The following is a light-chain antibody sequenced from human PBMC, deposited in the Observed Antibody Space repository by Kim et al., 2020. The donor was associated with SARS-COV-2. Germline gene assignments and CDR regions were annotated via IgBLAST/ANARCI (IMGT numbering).Light chain of an antibody. CDR3: QAWDSSTHVV. CDR2: QGS. J-gene: IGLJ2*01. V-gene: IGLV3-1*01. CDR1: KLGDKY. Sequence: SYELTQPPSVSVSPGQTASITCSGDKLGDKYACWYQQKPGQSPVLVIYQGSKRPSGIPERFSGSNSGNTATLTISGTQAMDAADYYCQAWDSSTHVVFGGGTPLTVL.